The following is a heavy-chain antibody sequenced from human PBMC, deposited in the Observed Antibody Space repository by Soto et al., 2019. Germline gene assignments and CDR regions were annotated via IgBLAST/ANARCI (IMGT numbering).Heavy chain of an antibody. V-gene: IGHV1-69*13. CDR1: GGTFSSYA. CDR2: IIPIFGTA. CDR3: VVGYCSSTSCFTYFYYYGMDV. J-gene: IGHJ6*02. Sequence: SVKVSCKASGGTFSSYAISWVRQAPGQGLEWMGGIIPIFGTANYAQKFQGRVTITADESTSTAYMELSSLRSEDTAVYYCVVGYCSSTSCFTYFYYYGMDVWGQGTTVTVSS. D-gene: IGHD2-2*02.